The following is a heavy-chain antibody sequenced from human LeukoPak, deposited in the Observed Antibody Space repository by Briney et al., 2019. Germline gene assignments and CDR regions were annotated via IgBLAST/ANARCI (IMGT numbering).Heavy chain of an antibody. CDR3: AKDHGGIAVVPFDY. J-gene: IGHJ4*02. D-gene: IGHD6-19*01. V-gene: IGHV3-23*01. CDR1: GFTFSSYA. Sequence: GGSLRLSCAASGFTFSSYAMSWVRQAPGKGLEWVSTISGSAGSTYYADSVKGRFTISRDNSKNTLYPQMNSLRAEDTAVYYCAKDHGGIAVVPFDYWGQGTLITVSS. CDR2: ISGSAGST.